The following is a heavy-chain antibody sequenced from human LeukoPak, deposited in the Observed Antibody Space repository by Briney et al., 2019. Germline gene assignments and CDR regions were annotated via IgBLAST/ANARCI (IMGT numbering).Heavy chain of an antibody. Sequence: SSETLSLTCTVSGGSISGFYWSWIRQPAGKGLEWIGRIYTSGSTNYNPSLKSRVTISVDTSKNQFSLKLSSVTAADTAVYYCASRIAAAGSDFDYWGQGTLVTVSS. CDR1: GGSISGFY. V-gene: IGHV4-4*07. D-gene: IGHD6-13*01. CDR2: IYTSGST. CDR3: ASRIAAAGSDFDY. J-gene: IGHJ4*02.